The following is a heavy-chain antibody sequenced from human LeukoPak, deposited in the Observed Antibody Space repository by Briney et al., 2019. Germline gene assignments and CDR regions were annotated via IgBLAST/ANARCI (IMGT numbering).Heavy chain of an antibody. CDR1: GFTFSSYE. CDR2: ISSSGSTI. CDR3: ARNVYNFDY. D-gene: IGHD3-10*02. V-gene: IGHV3-48*03. J-gene: IGHJ4*02. Sequence: GGSLRLSCAASGFTFSSYEMNWVRQAPGKGLEWVSYISSSGSTIYYADSVQGRFTISRDNAQNSLYLQMSSLRAEDTAVYYCARNVYNFDYWGQGTLVTVSS.